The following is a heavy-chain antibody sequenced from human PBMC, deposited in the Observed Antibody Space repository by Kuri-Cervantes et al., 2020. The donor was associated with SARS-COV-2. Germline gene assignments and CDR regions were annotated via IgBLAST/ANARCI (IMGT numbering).Heavy chain of an antibody. J-gene: IGHJ6*03. V-gene: IGHV5-51*01. CDR2: ICPGDSDT. D-gene: IGHD2-15*01. CDR3: ARGGGPSLRYYYYYMDV. CDR1: GYSFTSYW. Sequence: GESLKISCKGSGYSFTSYWIGWVRQMPGKGLEWMGIICPGDSDTRYSPSFQGQVTISADKSISTAYLQWSSLKASDTAMYYCARGGGPSLRYYYYYMDVWGKGTTVTVSS.